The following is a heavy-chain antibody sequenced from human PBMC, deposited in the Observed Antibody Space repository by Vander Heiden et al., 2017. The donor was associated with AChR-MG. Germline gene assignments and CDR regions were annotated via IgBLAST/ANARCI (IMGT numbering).Heavy chain of an antibody. CDR1: GGSFSGYY. Sequence: QVHLQQWGAGLLQSSATLSLTCAVYGGSFSGYYWSWTRQPPGKGLEWIGEINHVGTTNYKSSLKSRFTISVDTSKNQFSLKLTSVTAADTAVYYCATAQWEASYCTTNNCYTGDFDYWGQGTLVTVSS. J-gene: IGHJ4*02. CDR2: INHVGTT. D-gene: IGHD2-2*02. CDR3: ATAQWEASYCTTNNCYTGDFDY. V-gene: IGHV4-34*01.